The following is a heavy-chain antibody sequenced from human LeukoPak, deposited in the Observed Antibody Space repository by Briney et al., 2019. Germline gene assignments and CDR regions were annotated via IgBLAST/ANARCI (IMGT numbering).Heavy chain of an antibody. D-gene: IGHD5-24*01. J-gene: IGHJ3*02. CDR1: GYTLTELS. CDR2: FDPEDGET. V-gene: IGHV1-24*01. Sequence: EALVKVSCKVSGYTLTELSMHWVRQAPGKGLEWMGGFDPEDGETIYAQKFQGRVTMTEDTSTDTAYMELNSLRSEDTAVYYCATEGPGFKRVRWLTLFALDIWGQGTMVTVSS. CDR3: ATEGPGFKRVRWLTLFALDI.